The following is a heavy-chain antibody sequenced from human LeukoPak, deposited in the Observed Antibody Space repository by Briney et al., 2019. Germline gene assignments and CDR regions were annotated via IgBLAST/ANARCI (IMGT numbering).Heavy chain of an antibody. D-gene: IGHD3-22*01. J-gene: IGHJ4*02. V-gene: IGHV4-39*01. CDR1: GGSISSSSYY. CDR3: AREKYYYDSSGYQTFDY. CDR2: IYYSGST. Sequence: PSETLSLTCTVSGGSISSSSYYWCWIRQPPGKGLEWIGSIYYSGSTYYNPSLKSRVTISVDTSKNQFSLKLSSVNAADTAVYYCAREKYYYDSSGYQTFDYWGQGTLVTVSS.